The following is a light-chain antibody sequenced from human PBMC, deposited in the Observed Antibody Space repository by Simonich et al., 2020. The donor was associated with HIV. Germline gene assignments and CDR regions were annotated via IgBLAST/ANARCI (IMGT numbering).Light chain of an antibody. V-gene: IGKV4-1*01. CDR3: QQYYSIPWT. Sequence: DIVMTQSPDSLAVSLGERATINCKSSQRVLYSSNNKNYLAWYQKKPGQPPKLLIDWASTRESGVPDRFSGSGSGTDFTLTISSLQAEDVAVYYCQQYYSIPWTFGQGTKVEIK. J-gene: IGKJ1*01. CDR2: WAS. CDR1: QRVLYSSNNKNY.